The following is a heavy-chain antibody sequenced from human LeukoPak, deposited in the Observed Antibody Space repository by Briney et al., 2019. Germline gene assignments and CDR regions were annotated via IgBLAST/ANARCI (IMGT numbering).Heavy chain of an antibody. J-gene: IGHJ5*02. D-gene: IGHD2-2*01. Sequence: PSETLSLTCTVSGGSISSSSYYWGWIRQPAGKGLEWIGRIYTSGSTNYNPSLKSRVTMSVDTSKNQFSLKLSSVTAADTAVYYCARDLIWLGYCSSTSCYGWFDPWGQGTLVTVSS. V-gene: IGHV4-61*02. CDR3: ARDLIWLGYCSSTSCYGWFDP. CDR1: GGSISSSSYY. CDR2: IYTSGST.